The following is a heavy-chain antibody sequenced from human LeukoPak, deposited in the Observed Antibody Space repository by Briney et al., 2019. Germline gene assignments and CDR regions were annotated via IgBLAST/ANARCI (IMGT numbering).Heavy chain of an antibody. Sequence: SETLSLTCAVSGGSISSNSYYWGWIRQPPGKGLKWIGNIYYSGSTYYNPFPKSRVTISVDTSKNQFSLKLSSVTAADTAVYYCARTRYYYNSRSYGAPYYFDYWGQGTLVTVSS. V-gene: IGHV4-39*01. CDR3: ARTRYYYNSRSYGAPYYFDY. CDR1: GGSISSNSYY. J-gene: IGHJ4*02. CDR2: IYYSGST. D-gene: IGHD3-10*01.